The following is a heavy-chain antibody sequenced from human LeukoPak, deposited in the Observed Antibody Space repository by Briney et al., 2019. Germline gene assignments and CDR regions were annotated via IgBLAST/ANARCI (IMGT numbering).Heavy chain of an antibody. V-gene: IGHV3-21*01. Sequence: GGSLRLSCAASGFTVSSNYMSWVRQAPGKGLEWVSSISSSSSYIYYADSVKGRFTISRDNAKNSLYLQMNSLRAEDTAVYYCASWNDFYYYYGMDVWGQGTTVTVSS. CDR2: ISSSSSYI. CDR1: GFTVSSNY. J-gene: IGHJ6*02. CDR3: ASWNDFYYYYGMDV. D-gene: IGHD1-1*01.